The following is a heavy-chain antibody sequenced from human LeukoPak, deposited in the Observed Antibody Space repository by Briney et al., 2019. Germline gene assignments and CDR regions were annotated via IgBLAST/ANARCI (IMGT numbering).Heavy chain of an antibody. CDR1: GFNLSSYA. CDR3: AKGDTSIVRRYYFDY. Sequence: GGSLRLSCAASGFNLSSYAMSWVRQAPRKGLEWVSVISGSGVGTYYADSVKGRFTISRDNSKNTLDLQMNSLRAEDTAVYYCAKGDTSIVRRYYFDYWGQGTLVTVSS. V-gene: IGHV3-23*01. CDR2: ISGSGVGT. D-gene: IGHD5-18*01. J-gene: IGHJ4*02.